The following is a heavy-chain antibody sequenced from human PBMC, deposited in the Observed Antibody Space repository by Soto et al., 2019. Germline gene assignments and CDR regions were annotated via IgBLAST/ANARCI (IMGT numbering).Heavy chain of an antibody. J-gene: IGHJ4*02. Sequence: EVQLVESGGGLVQPGGSLRLSCAASGFTFSSYSMNWVRQAPGKGLEWVSYISSSSSTIYYADSVKGRFTISRDNAKNSLYLQMNSLRAEDAAVYYCARGTDLGEVIADWGYWGQGTLVTVSS. D-gene: IGHD3-16*01. CDR1: GFTFSSYS. CDR3: ARGTDLGEVIADWGY. CDR2: ISSSSSTI. V-gene: IGHV3-48*01.